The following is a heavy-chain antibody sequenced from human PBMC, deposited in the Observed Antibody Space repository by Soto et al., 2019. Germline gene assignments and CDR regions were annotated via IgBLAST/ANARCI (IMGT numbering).Heavy chain of an antibody. CDR2: IYHAGNI. V-gene: IGHV4-59*08. Sequence: QVQLQESGPGLVKPSETLSLTCTVSGDSITAYYWSWIRQPPGKGPEWIGYIYHAGNINYNPSLGSRDTMSVDTSRNRFSLKLKSVTAADTAMYYCARLNYYFHYWGQGTLVTVSS. CDR1: GDSITAYY. CDR3: ARLNYYFHY. D-gene: IGHD1-20*01. J-gene: IGHJ4*02.